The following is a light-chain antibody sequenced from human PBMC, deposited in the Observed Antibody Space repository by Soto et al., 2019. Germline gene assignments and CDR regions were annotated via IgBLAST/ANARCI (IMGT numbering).Light chain of an antibody. J-gene: IGKJ1*01. V-gene: IGKV1-5*03. CDR1: QSISSW. CDR3: QQYNSYSWT. Sequence: DIQMTQSPSTLSASVVDRVTITCRASQSISSWLGWYQQKLGKATKRLIYKASSLESGVPSRFSGSGSGTEFTLTNSSLQPDDFATYYCQQYNSYSWTFGQGTKVEIK. CDR2: KAS.